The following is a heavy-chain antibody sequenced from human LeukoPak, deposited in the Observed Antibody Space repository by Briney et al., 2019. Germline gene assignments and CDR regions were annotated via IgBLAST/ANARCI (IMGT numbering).Heavy chain of an antibody. J-gene: IGHJ4*02. D-gene: IGHD1-1*01. CDR3: VKGLVQTTMSYSVDY. CDR1: GFIFSNYP. V-gene: IGHV3-23*01. Sequence: GGSLRLSCAASGFIFSNYPMSWVRQTPGKGLEWVSTLSPGGGGIYYADSAKGRFTISRDNSKNTVYLQMNSLRAEDTAVYYCVKGLVQTTMSYSVDYWGQGALVTVSS. CDR2: LSPGGGGI.